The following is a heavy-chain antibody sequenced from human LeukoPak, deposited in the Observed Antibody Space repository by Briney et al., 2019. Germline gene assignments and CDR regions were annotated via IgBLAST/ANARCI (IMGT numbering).Heavy chain of an antibody. CDR3: ARVDYCSSTSCYRGYFQH. J-gene: IGHJ1*01. V-gene: IGHV3-48*04. D-gene: IGHD2-2*01. CDR1: GFTFSSYS. Sequence: PGGSLRLSCAASGFTFSSYSMNWVRQAPGKGLEWVSYISSSGRTIYYADSVKGRFTISRDNAKNSLSLQMNSLRAEDTAVYYCARVDYCSSTSCYRGYFQHWGQGTLVTASS. CDR2: ISSSGRTI.